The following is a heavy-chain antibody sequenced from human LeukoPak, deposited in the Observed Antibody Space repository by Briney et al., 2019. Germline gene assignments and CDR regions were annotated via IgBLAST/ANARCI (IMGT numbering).Heavy chain of an antibody. V-gene: IGHV5-51*01. CDR3: ARPRYSSGWNLRH. CDR1: GYSFIDNW. CDR2: IYPDDSDT. J-gene: IGHJ1*01. Sequence: GASLKISCKGSGYSFIDNWFGWVRQMPGKGLEWMGIIYPDDSDTRYSPSFQGQVTISADRSISTAYLQWSSLKASDTAIYYCARPRYSSGWNLRHWGQGTLVTVSS. D-gene: IGHD6-19*01.